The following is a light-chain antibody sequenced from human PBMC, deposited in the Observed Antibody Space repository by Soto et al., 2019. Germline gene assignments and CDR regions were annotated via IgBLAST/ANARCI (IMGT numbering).Light chain of an antibody. V-gene: IGKV3-15*01. Sequence: EIVMTQSPATLSVSPGERATLSCRASQTVNNNLAWYQQKVGQAPRLLIYSTFNRATGVPARFSGSGSGTDFTLTISSLQSEDFAFYYCQQYNNLPLSFGGGTKVEIK. CDR1: QTVNNN. CDR3: QQYNNLPLS. J-gene: IGKJ4*01. CDR2: STF.